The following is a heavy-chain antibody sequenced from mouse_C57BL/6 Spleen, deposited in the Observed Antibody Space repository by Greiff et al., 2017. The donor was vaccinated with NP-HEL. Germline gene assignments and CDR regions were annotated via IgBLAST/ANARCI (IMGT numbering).Heavy chain of an antibody. D-gene: IGHD2-3*01. J-gene: IGHJ2*01. Sequence: DVQLVESEGGLVQPGSSMKLSCTASGFTFSDYYMAWVRQVPEKGLEWVANINYDGSSTYYLDSLKSRFIISRDNAKNILYLQMSSLKSEDTATYYCARFDGYYPSFDYWGQGTTLTVSS. CDR2: INYDGSST. V-gene: IGHV5-16*01. CDR3: ARFDGYYPSFDY. CDR1: GFTFSDYY.